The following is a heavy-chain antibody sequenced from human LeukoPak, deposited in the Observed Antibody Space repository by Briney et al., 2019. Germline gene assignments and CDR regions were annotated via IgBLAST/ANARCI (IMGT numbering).Heavy chain of an antibody. CDR3: ARHTYYGAKDFDY. D-gene: IGHD4-23*01. CDR2: IYYSGST. V-gene: IGHV4-39*01. CDR1: GGSISSSSYY. J-gene: IGHJ4*02. Sequence: PSETLSLTCTVSGGSISSSSYYWGWIRQPPGKGLEWIGSIYYSGSTYYNPSLKSRVTISVDTSKNQFSLKLSSVTAADTAVYYCARHTYYGAKDFDYWGQGTLVTVSS.